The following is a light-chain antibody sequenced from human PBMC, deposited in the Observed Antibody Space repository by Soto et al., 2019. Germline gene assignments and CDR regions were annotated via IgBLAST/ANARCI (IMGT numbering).Light chain of an antibody. CDR2: AAS. V-gene: IGKV3-20*01. CDR3: QQQGT. Sequence: EIVLTQSPGTLSLSPGERATLSCRASRSLSSSYVVWYQQKPGQAPRLLIYAASRRATGIPDRFSGSGSAKEYTLTISRLEPEDCAVYYCQQQGTFGQGTKLEIK. CDR1: RSLSSSY. J-gene: IGKJ2*01.